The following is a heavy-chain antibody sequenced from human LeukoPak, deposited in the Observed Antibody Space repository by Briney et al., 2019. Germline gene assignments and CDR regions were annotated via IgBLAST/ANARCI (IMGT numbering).Heavy chain of an antibody. J-gene: IGHJ4*02. CDR1: GGSISSYH. Sequence: SETLSLTCTVSGGSISSYHWSWIRQPAGKGLEWIGRMHPSGSTNYNPSLKSRVTMTVDTSKNHFSLKLSSVTAADTAVYYCAREGRDADPRVSDYWGQGTLVTVSS. D-gene: IGHD6-13*01. V-gene: IGHV4-4*07. CDR2: MHPSGST. CDR3: AREGRDADPRVSDY.